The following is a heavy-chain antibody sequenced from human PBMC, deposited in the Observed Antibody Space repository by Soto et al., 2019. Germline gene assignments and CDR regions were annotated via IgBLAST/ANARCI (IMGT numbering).Heavy chain of an antibody. CDR1: GFTFNNFA. D-gene: IGHD2-2*01. CDR2: ISYDGTNK. CDR3: ARQNQPQAGDYYYFGLDL. J-gene: IGHJ6*02. Sequence: QVQLVESGGGVVHPGGSLRLSCAASGFTFNNFALTWVRQAPGKGLEWVTVISYDGTNKFYADSVKGRFTISIDLSKETVFLRVDSLRVEDTAVYYCARQNQPQAGDYYYFGLDLWGQGTTVTVSS. V-gene: IGHV3-30-3*01.